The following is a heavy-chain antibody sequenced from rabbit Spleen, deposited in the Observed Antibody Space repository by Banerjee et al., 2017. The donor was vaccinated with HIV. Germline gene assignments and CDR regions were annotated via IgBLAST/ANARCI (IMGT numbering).Heavy chain of an antibody. J-gene: IGHJ4*01. CDR2: IGGGSGGST. V-gene: IGHV1S45*01. D-gene: IGHD6-1*01. Sequence: QEQLEESGGDLVKPEGSLTLTCTASGFSFSSSYWICWVRQAPGKGLEWIACIGGGSGGSTYYASWAKGRVTISKTPSTTVTLQMTSLTAADTATYFCARDDGSYDYIDGYFNLWGPGTLVTVS. CDR1: GFSFSSSYW. CDR3: ARDDGSYDYIDGYFNL.